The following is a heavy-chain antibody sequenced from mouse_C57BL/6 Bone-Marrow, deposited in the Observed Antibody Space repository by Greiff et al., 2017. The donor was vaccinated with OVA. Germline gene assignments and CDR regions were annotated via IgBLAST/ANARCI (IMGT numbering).Heavy chain of an antibody. CDR3: AIGEATWFAY. V-gene: IGHV3-6*01. D-gene: IGHD3-2*02. J-gene: IGHJ3*01. CDR1: GYSITSGYY. Sequence: EVKLQESGPGLVKPSQSLSLTCSVTGYSITSGYYWNWIRQFPGNKQEWMGYISYDGSNNYNPSLKNRIPITRDRSKNQFFLNLNAVATDDTATYYCAIGEATWFAYWGQGTLVTVSA. CDR2: ISYDGSN.